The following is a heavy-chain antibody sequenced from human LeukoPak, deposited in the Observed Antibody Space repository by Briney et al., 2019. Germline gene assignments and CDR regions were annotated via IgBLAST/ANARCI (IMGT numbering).Heavy chain of an antibody. J-gene: IGHJ4*02. CDR3: ARIYGDYDPFDY. D-gene: IGHD4-17*01. CDR1: GYTFTGYY. Sequence: ASVKVSCKASGYTFTGYYMHWVRRAPGQGLEWMGRINPNSGSTNYAQKFQGRVTMTRDTSISTAYMELSRLRSDDTAVYYCARIYGDYDPFDYWGQGTLVTVSS. V-gene: IGHV1-2*06. CDR2: INPNSGST.